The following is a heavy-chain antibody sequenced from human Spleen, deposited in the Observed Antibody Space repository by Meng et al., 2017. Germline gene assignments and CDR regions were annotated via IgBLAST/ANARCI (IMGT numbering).Heavy chain of an antibody. Sequence: ASVKVSCKASGYTFAAYWIQWVRQAPGQGLEWMGIINPSGGSTSYAQKFQGRVTMTRDTSTSTVYMELSSLRSEDTAVYYCARDPVSGSRVLDAFDIWGQGTMVTVSS. CDR3: ARDPVSGSRVLDAFDI. D-gene: IGHD1-26*01. V-gene: IGHV1-46*01. CDR1: GYTFAAYW. J-gene: IGHJ3*02. CDR2: INPSGGST.